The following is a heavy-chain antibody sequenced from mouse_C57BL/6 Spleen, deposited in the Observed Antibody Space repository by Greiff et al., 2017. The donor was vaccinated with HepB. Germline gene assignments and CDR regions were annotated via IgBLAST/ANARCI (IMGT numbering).Heavy chain of an antibody. D-gene: IGHD3-2*02. J-gene: IGHJ2*01. CDR3: ARESSGPYFDY. CDR1: GYAFTNYL. V-gene: IGHV1-54*01. CDR2: INPGSGGT. Sequence: VQLQQSGAELVRPGTSVKVSCKASGYAFTNYLIEWVKQRPGQGLEWIGVINPGSGGTNYNEKFKGKATLTADKSSSTAYMQLSSLTSEDSAVYFCARESSGPYFDYWGQGTTLTVSS.